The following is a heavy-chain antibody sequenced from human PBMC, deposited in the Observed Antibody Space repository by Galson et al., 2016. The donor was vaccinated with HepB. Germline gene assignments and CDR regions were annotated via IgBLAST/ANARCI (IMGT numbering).Heavy chain of an antibody. D-gene: IGHD3-9*01. CDR2: ISATGSST. J-gene: IGHJ4*02. CDR1: GFTSSTYA. CDR3: ATNGPQLYFHWLNSFDY. V-gene: IGHV3-23*01. Sequence: SLRLSCAASGFTSSTYAMSWVRQAPGKGLEWVSAISATGSSTYYADSVEGRFTISKDNSKNTLYLQMNSLRTEDTAIYYCATNGPQLYFHWLNSFDYWGQGTLVTVSS.